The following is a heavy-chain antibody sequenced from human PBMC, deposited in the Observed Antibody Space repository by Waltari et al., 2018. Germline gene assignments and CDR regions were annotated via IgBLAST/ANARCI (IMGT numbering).Heavy chain of an antibody. CDR2: INPKNGDT. CDR1: GYIFTDYY. CDR3: ATNQVGPHTGFDY. J-gene: IGHJ4*02. V-gene: IGHV1-2*02. D-gene: IGHD1-26*01. Sequence: QVQLVQSGAEVKKPGASVKVSCKTSGYIFTDYYIHWVRQAPGQGLEWMGCINPKNGDTYYSENSRDRVSMTRETSITTAFMELNSLRFDDTAVYYCATNQVGPHTGFDYWGQGTLVTVSS.